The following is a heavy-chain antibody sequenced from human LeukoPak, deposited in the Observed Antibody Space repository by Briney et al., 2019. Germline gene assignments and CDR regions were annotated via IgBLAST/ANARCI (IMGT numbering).Heavy chain of an antibody. D-gene: IGHD3-22*01. V-gene: IGHV4-31*03. CDR2: IHPSGML. J-gene: IGHJ4*02. CDR1: GASFNSDDQY. Sequence: SETLSLTCTVSGASFNSDDQYWNWLRQSPGKGLEWIGSIHPSGMLYNNPSLESRVIMSRDTSKNQFSLNLNSVTAADTAVYFCSRGLDSRKLGYWGQGSVVTVSS. CDR3: SRGLDSRKLGY.